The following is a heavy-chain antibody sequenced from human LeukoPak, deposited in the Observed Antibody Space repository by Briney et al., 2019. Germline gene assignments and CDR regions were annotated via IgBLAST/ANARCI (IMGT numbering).Heavy chain of an antibody. D-gene: IGHD2-2*01. CDR3: AKAPAVYCDRTRCQHSFDY. CDR1: GFTFSRFA. CDR2: ISDSGSST. V-gene: IGHV3-23*01. J-gene: IGHJ4*02. Sequence: PGGCLRLSCAASGFTFSRFAMSWVRQAPGKGLEWVSAISDSGSSTYYPDSVKGRFIISRDNSKTTLALQMNKRSADDPAVYYCAKAPAVYCDRTRCQHSFDYWGQGTLVTVSS.